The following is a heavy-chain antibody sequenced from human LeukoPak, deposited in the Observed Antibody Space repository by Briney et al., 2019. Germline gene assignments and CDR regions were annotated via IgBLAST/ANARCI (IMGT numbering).Heavy chain of an antibody. D-gene: IGHD3-10*01. V-gene: IGHV1-18*03. J-gene: IGHJ4*02. CDR2: ISAYNGNT. CDR3: ARVSQNYGSFDY. CDR1: GYTFTSYG. Sequence: ASVKVSCKASGYTFTSYGISWVRQAPGQGLEWMGWISAYNGNTNYAQKLQGRVTMTTDTSASTAYMELSSLRSEDMAVYYCARVSQNYGSFDYWGQGTLVTVSS.